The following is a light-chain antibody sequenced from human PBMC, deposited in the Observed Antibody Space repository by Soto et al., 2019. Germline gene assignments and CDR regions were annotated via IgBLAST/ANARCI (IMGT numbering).Light chain of an antibody. CDR1: SSDVGGYNY. Sequence: QSALTQPASVSGSRGQSITISCTGTSSDVGGYNYVSWYQQHPGKAPKLMIYDVSNRPSGVSNRFSGSKSGNTASLTISGLQAEDEADYYCSSYTSSSAPYVVFGGGTKLTVL. CDR3: SSYTSSSAPYVV. V-gene: IGLV2-14*01. CDR2: DVS. J-gene: IGLJ2*01.